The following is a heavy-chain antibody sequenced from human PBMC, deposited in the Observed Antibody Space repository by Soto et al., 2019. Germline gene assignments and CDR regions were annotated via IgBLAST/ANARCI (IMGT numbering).Heavy chain of an antibody. Sequence: SSVKVSCKASGGTFSSYAISWVRQAPGQGLEWMGGIIPIFGTANYAQKFQGRVTITADKSTSTAYMELSSLRSEDTAVYYCARVSTPGEYYYYGMDVWGQGNTVTVPS. D-gene: IGHD2-15*01. V-gene: IGHV1-69*06. J-gene: IGHJ6*02. CDR3: ARVSTPGEYYYYGMDV. CDR1: GGTFSSYA. CDR2: IIPIFGTA.